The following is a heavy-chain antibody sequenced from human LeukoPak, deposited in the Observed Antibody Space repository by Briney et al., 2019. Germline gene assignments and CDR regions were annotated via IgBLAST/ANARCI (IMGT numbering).Heavy chain of an antibody. J-gene: IGHJ4*02. Sequence: SVKVSCKASGGTFSSYAISWVRQAPGQGLEWMGGIIPIFGTANYAQKFQGGVTITADKSTSTAYMELSSLRSEDTAVYYCATFVLGDCSSTSCYVPFDYWGQGTLVTVSS. CDR1: GGTFSSYA. D-gene: IGHD2-2*01. CDR2: IIPIFGTA. CDR3: ATFVLGDCSSTSCYVPFDY. V-gene: IGHV1-69*06.